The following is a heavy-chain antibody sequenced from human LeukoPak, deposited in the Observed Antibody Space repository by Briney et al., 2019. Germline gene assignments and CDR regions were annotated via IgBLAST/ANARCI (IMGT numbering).Heavy chain of an antibody. V-gene: IGHV4-34*01. CDR1: GGSFSGYY. CDR2: INHSGST. D-gene: IGHD3-16*02. CDR3: ARGGIRLGELSLYYFDY. J-gene: IGHJ4*02. Sequence: PSETLSLTCAVYGGSFSGYYWSWIRQPPGKGLEWIGEINHSGSTNYNPSLKSRVTISVDTSKNQFSLKLSSVTAADTAVYYCARGGIRLGELSLYYFDYWGQGTLVTVSS.